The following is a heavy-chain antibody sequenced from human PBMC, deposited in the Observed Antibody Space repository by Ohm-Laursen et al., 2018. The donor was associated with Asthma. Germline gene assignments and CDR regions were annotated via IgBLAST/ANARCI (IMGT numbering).Heavy chain of an antibody. CDR1: GYSFSLYS. Sequence: SLRLSCAASGYSFSLYSIHWIRQAPGKGLQWVASISTASTFIYYADSVRGRFTTSRDNAKDSLSLQMNSLRVEDTAVYYCAAWGSENFWGQGTLVTVSS. CDR3: AAWGSENF. J-gene: IGHJ4*02. CDR2: ISTASTFI. V-gene: IGHV3-21*01. D-gene: IGHD7-27*01.